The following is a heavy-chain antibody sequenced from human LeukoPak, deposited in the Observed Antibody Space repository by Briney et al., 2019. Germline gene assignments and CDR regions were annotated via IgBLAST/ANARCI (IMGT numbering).Heavy chain of an antibody. D-gene: IGHD6-6*01. Sequence: PGGSLTLSCAAYGFTFSSYSMNWVRQAPGKGLEWVSYINSSSSTIYYAYSVKGRFTISRDNAKNSLYLQMNILRAEDTAVHYCARADYSSSSFDYWGQGTLVTVSS. CDR1: GFTFSSYS. CDR3: ARADYSSSSFDY. J-gene: IGHJ4*02. V-gene: IGHV3-48*01. CDR2: INSSSSTI.